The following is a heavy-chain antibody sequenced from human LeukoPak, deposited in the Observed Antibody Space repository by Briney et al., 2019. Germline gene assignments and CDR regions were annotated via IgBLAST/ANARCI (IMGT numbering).Heavy chain of an antibody. D-gene: IGHD5-12*01. CDR3: ARDDRGYSGYHFDH. CDR2: QDGNNK. V-gene: IGHV3-30-3*01. Sequence: GGYLRLSCAASGFTFSSYTFHWVRQAPGKGLEWVAVQDGNNKYYTDSVKGRFTISRDNSKNTLYLQMNSLRAEDTAVYYCARDDRGYSGYHFDHWGQGTLVTGSS. CDR1: GFTFSSYT. J-gene: IGHJ4*02.